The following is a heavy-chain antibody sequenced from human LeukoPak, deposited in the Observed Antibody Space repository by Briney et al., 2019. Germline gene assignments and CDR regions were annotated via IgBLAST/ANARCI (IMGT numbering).Heavy chain of an antibody. D-gene: IGHD3-16*01. J-gene: IGHJ4*02. CDR2: ITNSGEKT. V-gene: IGHV3-23*01. CDR1: GFSFPFG. CDR3: AKVRGFRVWDPWDN. Sequence: GGSLRPSCQASGFSFPFGMSWVRQVPGKGLEWVSGITNSGEKTYNADSVKARLTISRANPKNQFFLELTSLRLEDTALISCAKVRGFRVWDPWDNWGQGTLITVSS.